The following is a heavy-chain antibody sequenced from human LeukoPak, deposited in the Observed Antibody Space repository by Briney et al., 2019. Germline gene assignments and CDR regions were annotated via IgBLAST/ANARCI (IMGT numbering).Heavy chain of an antibody. D-gene: IGHD7-27*01. CDR2: IYYSGST. CDR1: GGSISSGSYY. V-gene: IGHV4-39*07. Sequence: SETLSLTCTVSGGSISSGSYYWGWIRQPPGKGLEWIGSIYYSGSTYYDPSLKSRVTISVDTSMNQFSLNLSSVTAADTAVYYCARDRNWGLRSGFDYWGQGTLVTVSS. CDR3: ARDRNWGLRSGFDY. J-gene: IGHJ4*02.